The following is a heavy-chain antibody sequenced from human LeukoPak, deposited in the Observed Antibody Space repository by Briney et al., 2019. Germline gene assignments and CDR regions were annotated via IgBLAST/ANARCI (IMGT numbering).Heavy chain of an antibody. CDR1: GFTFSSYG. J-gene: IGHJ4*02. D-gene: IGHD5-24*01. CDR3: ARDRDGYSDWSYYFDY. Sequence: GGSLRLSCAASGFTFSSYGMHWVRQAPGKGLEWVAVIWYDGSNKYYADSVKGRFTISRDNSKNTLYLQMNSLRAEDTAVYYCARDRDGYSDWSYYFDYWGQGTLVTVSS. CDR2: IWYDGSNK. V-gene: IGHV3-33*01.